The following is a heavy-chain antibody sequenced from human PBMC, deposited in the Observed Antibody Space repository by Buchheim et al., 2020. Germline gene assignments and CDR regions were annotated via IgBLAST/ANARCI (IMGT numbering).Heavy chain of an antibody. V-gene: IGHV3-7*01. J-gene: IGHJ6*02. D-gene: IGHD3-3*01. CDR1: GFTFSSYW. CDR2: IKQDGSEK. CDR3: AREINFPTYYDFWSGYSDHYYGMDV. Sequence: EVQLVESGGGLVQPGGSLRLSCAASGFTFSSYWMSWVRQAPGKGLEWVANIKQDGSEKYYVDSVKGRFTISRDNAKNSLYLQMNSLRAEDTAVYYCAREINFPTYYDFWSGYSDHYYGMDVWGQGTT.